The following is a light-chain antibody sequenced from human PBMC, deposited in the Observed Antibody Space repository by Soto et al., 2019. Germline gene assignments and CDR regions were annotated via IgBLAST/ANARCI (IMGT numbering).Light chain of an antibody. Sequence: IVLTQSPGTLSLSPGERATLSCRASQSVSSSYLAWYQQKPGQAPRLLIYGAFSRATGIPARFSGSGSGTEFTLTISSLQSEDFAVYYCEQYNNWPHAFGGGTKVDIK. V-gene: IGKV3D-15*01. CDR1: QSVSSSY. J-gene: IGKJ4*01. CDR2: GAF. CDR3: EQYNNWPHA.